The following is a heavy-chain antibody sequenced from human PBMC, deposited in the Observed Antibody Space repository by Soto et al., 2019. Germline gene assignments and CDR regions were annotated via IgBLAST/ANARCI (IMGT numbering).Heavy chain of an antibody. CDR1: GSSFSSYA. D-gene: IGHD6-13*01. V-gene: IGHV3-23*01. CDR2: ISGSGGRT. Sequence: EVQLLESGGGIVHPGGSLRLSGAASGSSFSSYAVSCVRQARGKGLACVATISGSGGRTYYAESVKGRLSIFRDDSKRTQYLQMNRRSAEATAVYFWAKYGGDETAGTHHHGMDVWGRGTTVTVSS. CDR3: AKYGGDETAGTHHHGMDV. J-gene: IGHJ6*02.